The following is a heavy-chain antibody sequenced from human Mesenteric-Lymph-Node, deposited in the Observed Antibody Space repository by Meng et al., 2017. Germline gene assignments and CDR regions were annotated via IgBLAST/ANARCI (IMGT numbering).Heavy chain of an antibody. D-gene: IGHD3-3*01. CDR1: GFTFSTYA. V-gene: IGHV3-23*01. Sequence: GESLKISCAASGFTFSTYAMNWVRQAPGKGLEWVSTASAIDSGTYYADSVRGRFTISRDNSKNILYLQMNSLRAEDTAVYYCAACDFWSGYYKFDWWGQGTLVTVSS. J-gene: IGHJ5*01. CDR3: AACDFWSGYYKFDW. CDR2: ASAIDSGT.